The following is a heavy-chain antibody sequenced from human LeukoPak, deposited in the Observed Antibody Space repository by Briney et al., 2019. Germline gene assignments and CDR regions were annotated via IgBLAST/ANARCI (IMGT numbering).Heavy chain of an antibody. Sequence: GGSLRLSCAASGFSFRTDWMTWVRQAPGKGLEWVANLSPEGSDKFYVDSVKGRFTIFRDNAKSSVYLQMSSLRVEDTAVYYCARDAYTSASDSWGQGTLVSVSS. J-gene: IGHJ5*01. D-gene: IGHD3-16*01. CDR3: ARDAYTSASDS. V-gene: IGHV3-7*01. CDR2: LSPEGSDK. CDR1: GFSFRTDW.